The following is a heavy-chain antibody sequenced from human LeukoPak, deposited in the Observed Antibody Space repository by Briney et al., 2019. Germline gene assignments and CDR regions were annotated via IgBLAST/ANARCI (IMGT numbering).Heavy chain of an antibody. J-gene: IGHJ4*02. D-gene: IGHD6-6*01. CDR3: ARELISSSSVLLPDY. V-gene: IGHV3-21*01. CDR2: IDSSSSYI. CDR1: GFTFNTYS. Sequence: GGYLRLSCAASGFTFNTYSMNWVRQAPGKGLEWVSSIDSSSSYIFYADSVKGRFTISRDNAKNSLYLQMNSLRAEDTAVYYCARELISSSSVLLPDYWGQGTLVTVSS.